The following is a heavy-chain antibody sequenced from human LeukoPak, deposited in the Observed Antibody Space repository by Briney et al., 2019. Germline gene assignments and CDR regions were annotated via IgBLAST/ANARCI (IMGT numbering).Heavy chain of an antibody. V-gene: IGHV3-33*06. CDR1: GFTLSIYG. CDR3: AKDYNDYESVGYYFDY. Sequence: GGSLRLSCAASGFTLSIYGIHWVRQAPGKGLEWVAVIWYDGSKKYYADSVKGRVTVSRDNSKNTLHLQMNSLRAEDTAVYYCAKDYNDYESVGYYFDYWGQGTLVTVSS. CDR2: IWYDGSKK. D-gene: IGHD4-17*01. J-gene: IGHJ4*02.